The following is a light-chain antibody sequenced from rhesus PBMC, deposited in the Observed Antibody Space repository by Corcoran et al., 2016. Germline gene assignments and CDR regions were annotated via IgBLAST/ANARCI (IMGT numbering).Light chain of an antibody. V-gene: IGKV1-33*02. J-gene: IGKJ4*01. CDR2: AAS. CDR1: QDISNA. CDR3: QQGNSNPT. Sequence: DIQMSQSPSSLSASVGDKVTITCRASQDISNALAWYQQKPGKAPNLLIYAASSLQSGVPSRFSGSGSGTEFTLTISSLQPEDFATYYCQQGNSNPTFGGGTKVELK.